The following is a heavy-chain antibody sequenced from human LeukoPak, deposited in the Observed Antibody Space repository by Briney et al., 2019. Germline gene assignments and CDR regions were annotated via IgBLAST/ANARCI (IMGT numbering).Heavy chain of an antibody. CDR2: ISANNGNT. CDR1: GYTFTAYG. D-gene: IGHD3-16*01. CDR3: SRDAGPFGGVRFDH. V-gene: IGHV1-18*01. J-gene: IGHJ4*02. Sequence: ASVKVSCKASGYTFTAYGISWVRQPPGQGLEWMGWISANNGNTNYAQKVQGSVSMTRDTSTSTAYIELRSLRYDDTDVSYCSRDAGPFGGVRFDHWGQGTLVTVSS.